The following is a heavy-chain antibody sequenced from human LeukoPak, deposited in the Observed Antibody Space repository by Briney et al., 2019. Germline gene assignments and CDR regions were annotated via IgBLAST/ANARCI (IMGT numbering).Heavy chain of an antibody. CDR2: ISGSGGST. J-gene: IGHJ4*02. Sequence: GGSLRLSCAASGFTFSSYAMSWVRQAPGKGLEWVSAISGSGGSTYYADSVQGRFTISRGNSKNTLYLQMNSLRAEDTAVYYCAKDSLAFGYYYDSQPRIGGQGTLVTVSS. CDR3: AKDSLAFGYYYDSQPRI. V-gene: IGHV3-23*01. D-gene: IGHD3-22*01. CDR1: GFTFSSYA.